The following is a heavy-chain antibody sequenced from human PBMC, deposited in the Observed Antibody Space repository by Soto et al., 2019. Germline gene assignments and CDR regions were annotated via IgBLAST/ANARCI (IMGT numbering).Heavy chain of an antibody. Sequence: ASVKVSCKASGYTFTGHYIHWVRQAPEQGPEWMGEIGPESGATRYAQRFQGRVTMTRDMSITTAYMELNNLSPDDMAVYYCGRGRSGQIVVFYWGQGTPVTVSS. CDR3: GRGRSGQIVVFY. D-gene: IGHD1-26*01. CDR2: IGPESGAT. V-gene: IGHV1-2*02. CDR1: GYTFTGHY. J-gene: IGHJ4*02.